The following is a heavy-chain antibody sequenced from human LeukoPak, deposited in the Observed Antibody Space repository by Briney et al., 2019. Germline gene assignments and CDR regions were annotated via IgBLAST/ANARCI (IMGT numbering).Heavy chain of an antibody. CDR3: ARVGGSYSIDY. V-gene: IGHV3-74*01. D-gene: IGHD1-26*01. CDR2: INTDGTST. CDR1: SFSFNSYW. J-gene: IGHJ4*02. Sequence: GGSLRLSCAASSFSFNSYWMLWVRQAPGKGLVWVSRINTDGTSTTYADSVEGRFTISRDSAKNTLYLQMSSLRAEDTAVYYCARVGGSYSIDYWGQGTLVTVSS.